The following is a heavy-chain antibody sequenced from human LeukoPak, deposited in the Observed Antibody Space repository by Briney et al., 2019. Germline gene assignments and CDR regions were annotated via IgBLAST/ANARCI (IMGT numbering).Heavy chain of an antibody. CDR1: GYTLTELS. V-gene: IGHV1-24*01. J-gene: IGHJ4*02. CDR2: FDPEDGET. Sequence: ASVEVSCKVSGYTLTELSMHWVRQAPGKGLEWMGGFDPEDGETIYAQKFQGRVTMTEDTSTDTAYMELSRLRSDDTAVYYCARGLGAAAGRVFDYWGQGTLVTVSS. D-gene: IGHD6-13*01. CDR3: ARGLGAAAGRVFDY.